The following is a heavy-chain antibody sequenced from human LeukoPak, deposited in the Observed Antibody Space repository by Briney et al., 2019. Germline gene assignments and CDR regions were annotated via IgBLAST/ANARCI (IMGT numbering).Heavy chain of an antibody. CDR1: GGSIRSGGHY. D-gene: IGHD3-10*01. CDR3: ARVGDYGSGSYPFSF. V-gene: IGHV4-31*03. CDR2: IYQSGST. Sequence: PSQTLSLTCTVSGGSIRSGGHYWSWIRQHPGKGLEWIGYIYQSGSTYYTPSLKSRVTISIDTSENQFSLTLSTVTAADTAVYYCARVGDYGSGSYPFSFWGQGTLVAVSS. J-gene: IGHJ4*02.